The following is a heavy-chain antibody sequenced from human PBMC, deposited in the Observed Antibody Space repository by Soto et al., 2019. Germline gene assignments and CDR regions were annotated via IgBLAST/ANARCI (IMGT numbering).Heavy chain of an antibody. CDR1: GFTFSSYA. V-gene: IGHV3-23*01. D-gene: IGHD3-3*01. CDR3: AKGGGFWSGKSYYFDY. CDR2: ISGSGGST. Sequence: GGSLRLSCAASGFTFSSYAMSWVRQAPGKGLEWVSAISGSGGSTYYADSVKGRFTISRDNSKNTLYLQMNSLRAEDTAVYYCAKGGGFWSGKSYYFDYWGQGTLVTVSS. J-gene: IGHJ4*02.